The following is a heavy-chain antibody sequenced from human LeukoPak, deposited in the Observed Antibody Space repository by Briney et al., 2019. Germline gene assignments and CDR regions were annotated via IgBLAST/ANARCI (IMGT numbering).Heavy chain of an antibody. Sequence: GGPLRLSCAASGFTVSSNYMSWVRQAPGKGLEWVSVIYSGGSTYYADSVKGRFTISRDNSKNTLYVQMNSLRAEDTAVYYCARGRIAGNFDYWGQGTLVTVSS. CDR2: IYSGGST. V-gene: IGHV3-53*01. D-gene: IGHD6-13*01. CDR3: ARGRIAGNFDY. J-gene: IGHJ4*02. CDR1: GFTVSSNY.